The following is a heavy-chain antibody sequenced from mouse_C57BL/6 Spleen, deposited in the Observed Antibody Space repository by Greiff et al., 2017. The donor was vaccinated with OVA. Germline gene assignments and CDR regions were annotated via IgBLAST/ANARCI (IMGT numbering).Heavy chain of an antibody. CDR3: ARWTDGDVGY. CDR2: FIPGDGGT. D-gene: IGHD2-13*01. CDR1: GYAFSSSW. Sequence: VQLQQSGPGLVKPGASVKLSCKASGYAFSSSWLKWVKQRPGRGLEGFGGFIPGDGGTNYNGKFTGKATLTADKSSSTAYMQLNSLTSEDSAVYFCARWTDGDVGYWGQGTTLTVAS. V-gene: IGHV1-82*01. J-gene: IGHJ2*01.